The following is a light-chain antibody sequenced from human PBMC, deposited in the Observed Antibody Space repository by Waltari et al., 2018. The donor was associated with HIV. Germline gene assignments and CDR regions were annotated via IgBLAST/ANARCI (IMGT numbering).Light chain of an antibody. Sequence: EIALTQSPATLTLSPGERATLSCRASQSVSSSYLAWYQQKPGQAPRLLIYGASNRATDIPDRFSGSGSGTDFTLTISRLEPEDSAVYCCQQYGASPYTFGLGTKLVI. J-gene: IGKJ2*01. V-gene: IGKV3-20*01. CDR2: GAS. CDR3: QQYGASPYT. CDR1: QSVSSSY.